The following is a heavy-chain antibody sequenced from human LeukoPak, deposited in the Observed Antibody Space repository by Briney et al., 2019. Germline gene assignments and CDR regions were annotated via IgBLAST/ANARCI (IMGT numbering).Heavy chain of an antibody. CDR1: GFTVSSNY. Sequence: PGGSLRLSCAASGFTVSSNYMSWVRQAPGKGLEWVSVIYSGGSTYYADSVKGRFTISRDNSKNTLYLQMSSLRAEDTAVYYCARDPNYYDSSGYWYWGQGTLVTVSS. D-gene: IGHD3-22*01. J-gene: IGHJ4*02. CDR3: ARDPNYYDSSGYWY. V-gene: IGHV3-53*01. CDR2: IYSGGST.